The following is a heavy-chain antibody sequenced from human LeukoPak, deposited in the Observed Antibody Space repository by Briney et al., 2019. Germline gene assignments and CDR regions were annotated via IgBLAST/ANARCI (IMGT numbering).Heavy chain of an antibody. V-gene: IGHV3-23*01. D-gene: IGHD4-17*01. CDR1: GFTFSSYA. CDR2: ISGSDGNT. CDR3: AKDYLTVTTGWDY. Sequence: GGSLRLSCAASGFTFSSYAMSWVRQAPGKGLEWVSGISGSDGNTYYADSVKGRFTISRDNSKNTLYVQMNSLRAEDTAVYYCAKDYLTVTTGWDYWGQGTLVTVSS. J-gene: IGHJ4*02.